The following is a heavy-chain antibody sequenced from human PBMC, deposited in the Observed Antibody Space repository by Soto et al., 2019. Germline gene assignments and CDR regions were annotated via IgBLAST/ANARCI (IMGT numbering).Heavy chain of an antibody. V-gene: IGHV1-24*01. J-gene: IGHJ4*02. Sequence: ASVKVSCKVSGYTLTELSMHWVRQAPGKGLEWMGGFDPEDGETIYAQKFQGRVTMTRDTSTSTVYMELSSLRSEDTAVYYCASVDSSGPRHWGQGTLVTVSS. CDR1: GYTLTELS. CDR2: FDPEDGET. D-gene: IGHD3-22*01. CDR3: ASVDSSGPRH.